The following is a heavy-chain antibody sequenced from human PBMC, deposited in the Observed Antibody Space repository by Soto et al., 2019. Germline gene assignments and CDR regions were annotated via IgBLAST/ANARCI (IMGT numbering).Heavy chain of an antibody. D-gene: IGHD3-10*01. Sequence: GGSLRLSCAASGFTFSNAWINWVRQTPGKGLEWVGRVKSKTDGGTTDFAAPVKGRFAISRDDSKNMVYLEMNSLKTEDTAIYYCTTDSYITSLLVRLAYWGHGTLVTVSS. V-gene: IGHV3-15*07. CDR3: TTDSYITSLLVRLAY. CDR2: VKSKTDGGTT. J-gene: IGHJ4*01. CDR1: GFTFSNAW.